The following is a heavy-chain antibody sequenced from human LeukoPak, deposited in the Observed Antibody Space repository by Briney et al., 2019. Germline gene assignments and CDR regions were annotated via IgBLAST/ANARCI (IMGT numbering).Heavy chain of an antibody. V-gene: IGHV4-61*08. D-gene: IGHD3-10*01. CDR3: ARRGGSGRSFDY. CDR2: IYYSVST. CDR1: GASVSSGGYY. J-gene: IGHJ4*02. Sequence: PSETLSLTCTVSGASVSSGGYYWSWLRQPPGKGLEWIVYIYYSVSTNYNPSLKSRVTISVDTSKNQFSLKVSSVTAADTAVYYCARRGGSGRSFDYWGQGTLVTVSS.